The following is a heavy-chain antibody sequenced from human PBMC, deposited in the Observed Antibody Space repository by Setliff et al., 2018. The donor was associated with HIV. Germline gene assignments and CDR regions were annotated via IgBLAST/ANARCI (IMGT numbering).Heavy chain of an antibody. V-gene: IGHV4-38-2*02. CDR2: IFHSGST. Sequence: SETLSLTCTVTAYSIDSDYYWAWIRQLPERGLESPRRGLEWIGNIFHSGSTYYNPSLRNRVSMSIDKSQNQFSLRLTSLTAADTAVYYCARLCLHYGDDIPRFDPWGQGTLVTVSS. J-gene: IGHJ5*01. D-gene: IGHD4-17*01. CDR3: ARLCLHYGDDIPRFDP. CDR1: AYSIDSDYY.